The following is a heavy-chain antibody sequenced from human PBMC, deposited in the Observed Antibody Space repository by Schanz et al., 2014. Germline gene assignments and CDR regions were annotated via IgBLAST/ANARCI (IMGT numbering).Heavy chain of an antibody. CDR1: GFTFSSYD. V-gene: IGHV3-33*08. J-gene: IGHJ4*02. CDR2: LWHDGSKK. Sequence: VQLAESGGGVVQPGRSLRLSCAASGFTFSSYDVFWVRQAPGKGLEWVAILWHDGSKKYYADSVKGRFTVSRDNSKNTLYLQLNSLRAEDTAVYYCARDFHGYGPHLDYWGQGSLVTVSS. CDR3: ARDFHGYGPHLDY. D-gene: IGHD5-12*01.